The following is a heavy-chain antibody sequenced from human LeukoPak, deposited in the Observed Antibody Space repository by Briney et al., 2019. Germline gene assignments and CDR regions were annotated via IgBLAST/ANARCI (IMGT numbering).Heavy chain of an antibody. CDR3: ARGRNFGSGSYVFDY. CDR1: GFTFSTYG. CDR2: ISSSGDSI. J-gene: IGHJ4*02. Sequence: GSLRLSCVTSGFTFSTYGFSWVRQAPGKGLAWVSRISSSGDSINYADSVKGRFTISRDKSKNTVYLQMDSLRADDTAVYFCARGRNFGSGSYVFDYWGQGTLVTVSS. V-gene: IGHV3-23*01. D-gene: IGHD3-10*01.